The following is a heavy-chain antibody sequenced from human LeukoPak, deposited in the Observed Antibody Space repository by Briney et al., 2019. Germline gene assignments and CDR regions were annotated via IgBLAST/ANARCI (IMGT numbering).Heavy chain of an antibody. CDR3: AGGYYDSSGAPHPLYYYYGMDV. Sequence: GSSVKVSCKASGGTFSSYVISWVRQAPGQGLEWMGGIIPIFGTANYAQKFQGRVTITADESTSTAYMELSSLRSEDMAVYYCAGGYYDSSGAPHPLYYYYGMDVWGQGTTVTVSS. J-gene: IGHJ6*02. D-gene: IGHD3-22*01. V-gene: IGHV1-69*01. CDR2: IIPIFGTA. CDR1: GGTFSSYV.